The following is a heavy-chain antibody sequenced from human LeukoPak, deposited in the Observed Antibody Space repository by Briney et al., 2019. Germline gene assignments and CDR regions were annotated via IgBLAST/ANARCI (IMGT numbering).Heavy chain of an antibody. Sequence: ASVKVSCKASGYTFTGYYMHWVRQAPGQGLEWMGWINPNSDGTNYAQKFQGRVTMTRDTSISTAYMELSRLRSDDTAVYYCARLVGATRGYYYGMDVWGQGTTVTVSS. D-gene: IGHD1-26*01. CDR2: INPNSDGT. CDR1: GYTFTGYY. CDR3: ARLVGATRGYYYGMDV. J-gene: IGHJ6*02. V-gene: IGHV1-2*02.